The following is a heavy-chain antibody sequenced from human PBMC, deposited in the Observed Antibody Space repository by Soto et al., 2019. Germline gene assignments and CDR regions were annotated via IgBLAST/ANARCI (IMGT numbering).Heavy chain of an antibody. CDR1: GFIFNNYA. Sequence: PGGSLRLSCAASGFIFNNYAMNWVRQAPGKGLEWVSGISGGGGSTYYADSVKGRLTISRDNSKNTLYLQMNSLRSEDTAVYYCAKGGLSYHYGMDVWGQGTTVTVSS. J-gene: IGHJ6*02. CDR3: AKGGLSYHYGMDV. V-gene: IGHV3-23*01. CDR2: ISGGGGST.